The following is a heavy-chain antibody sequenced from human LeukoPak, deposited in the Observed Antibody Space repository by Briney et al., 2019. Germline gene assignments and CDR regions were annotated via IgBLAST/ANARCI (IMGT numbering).Heavy chain of an antibody. CDR3: AGGSGWYSPDY. Sequence: GGSLRLSCAAYGSTFSGSPMHWVRQASGKGLEWVGRITGKANSSATVYAASVKGRFTISRDDSQNTAYLQMNSLKTEDTAVYYCAGGSGWYSPDYWGQGALVTVSS. J-gene: IGHJ4*02. CDR1: GSTFSGSP. V-gene: IGHV3-73*01. CDR2: ITGKANSSAT. D-gene: IGHD6-19*01.